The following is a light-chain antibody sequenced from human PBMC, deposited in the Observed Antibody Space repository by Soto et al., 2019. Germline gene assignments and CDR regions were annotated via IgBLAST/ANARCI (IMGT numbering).Light chain of an antibody. CDR3: QQYGDSTWT. J-gene: IGKJ1*01. CDR2: GAA. Sequence: IVLTQSARTLSLSPGERATLSCRASQSVXSSLVWYEAKPGQAPRVLXAGAATRATGGPARLSGSGSATDFPLTISRLEPEDFAVYFCQQYGDSTWTFGQGTKVDIK. CDR1: QSVXSS. V-gene: IGKV3-20*01.